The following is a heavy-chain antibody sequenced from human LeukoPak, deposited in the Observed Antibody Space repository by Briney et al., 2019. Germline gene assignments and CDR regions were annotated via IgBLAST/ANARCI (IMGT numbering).Heavy chain of an antibody. J-gene: IGHJ4*02. CDR2: ISSSSSYI. Sequence: GGSLRLSCAASEFTFSNYKMNWVRQAPGKGLEWVSSISSSSSYIYYADSVKGRFTISRDNAKNSLYLQMNSLRAEDTAVYYCARETYGSGSYFYYWGQGTLVTVSS. V-gene: IGHV3-21*04. CDR1: EFTFSNYK. CDR3: ARETYGSGSYFYY. D-gene: IGHD3-10*01.